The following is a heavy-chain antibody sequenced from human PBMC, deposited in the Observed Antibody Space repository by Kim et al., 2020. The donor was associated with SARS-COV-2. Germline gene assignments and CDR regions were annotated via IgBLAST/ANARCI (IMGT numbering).Heavy chain of an antibody. CDR1: GGSFSGYY. D-gene: IGHD6-13*01. CDR2: INHSGST. J-gene: IGHJ4*02. Sequence: SETLSLTCAVYGGSFSGYYWSWIRQPPGKGLEWIGEINHSGSTNYNPSLKSRVTISVDTSKNQFSLKLSSVTAADTAVYYCARGGGIAAAHRKTRTKYYFDYWGQGTLVTVSS. CDR3: ARGGGIAAAHRKTRTKYYFDY. V-gene: IGHV4-34*01.